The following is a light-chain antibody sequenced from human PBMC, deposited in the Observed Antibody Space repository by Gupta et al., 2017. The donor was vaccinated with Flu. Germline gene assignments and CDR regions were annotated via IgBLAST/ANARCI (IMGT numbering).Light chain of an antibody. Sequence: GDRVTITCRASQGISGYLAWYQQGAGRAPKLLIYATSTLQTGVPSRFSGSGSGTEFTLTISSPQPEDYGTYYCQQVNTYPLTFGQGTKEEIK. J-gene: IGKJ1*01. CDR1: QGISGY. CDR2: ATS. CDR3: QQVNTYPLT. V-gene: IGKV1-9*01.